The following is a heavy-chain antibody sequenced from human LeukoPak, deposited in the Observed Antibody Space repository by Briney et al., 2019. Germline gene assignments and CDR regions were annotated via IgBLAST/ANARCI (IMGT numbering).Heavy chain of an antibody. V-gene: IGHV3-21*04. D-gene: IGHD3-16*01. CDR2: ISTSSNYM. CDR1: GFTFDYYA. J-gene: IGHJ6*02. Sequence: GGSLRLSCAASGFTFDYYAMSWVRQAPGKGLEWVPSISTSSNYMYYGDSVKGRFTISRDNAKNSLYLQMSNLRAEDTAVYFCARGGGLDVWGQGATVTVSS. CDR3: ARGGGLDV.